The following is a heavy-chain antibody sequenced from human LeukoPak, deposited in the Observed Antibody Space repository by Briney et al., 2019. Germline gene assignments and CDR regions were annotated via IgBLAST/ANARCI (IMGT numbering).Heavy chain of an antibody. CDR3: ARGKTDYYDSSGPFDY. J-gene: IGHJ4*02. CDR1: GGSITRGGYY. D-gene: IGHD3-22*01. V-gene: IGHV4-31*03. Sequence: SETLSLTCTVSGGSITRGGYYWSWIRQHPEKGLEWIGYMYYSGSNHYNPSLKSRVAISVDTSKNQFSLKLSSVTAADTAVYYCARGKTDYYDSSGPFDYWGQGTLVTVSS. CDR2: MYYSGSN.